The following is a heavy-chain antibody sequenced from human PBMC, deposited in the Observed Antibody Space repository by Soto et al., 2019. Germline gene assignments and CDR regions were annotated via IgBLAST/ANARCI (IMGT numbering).Heavy chain of an antibody. V-gene: IGHV3-15*07. D-gene: IGHD3-3*01. CDR3: TVPPYYYFWSGYFEDYDNGMVV. CDR2: FKCKTDGGTT. Sequence: GALPLSCERFGLNFENGWLNRVPPAAGKGQEWVGRFKCKTDGGTTDYAAPVKGRFTISRDDSKNTLYLQMNSLKTEDTAVYYCTVPPYYYFWSGYFEDYDNGMVVLGEGTTITVSS. CDR1: GLNFENGW. J-gene: IGHJ6*02.